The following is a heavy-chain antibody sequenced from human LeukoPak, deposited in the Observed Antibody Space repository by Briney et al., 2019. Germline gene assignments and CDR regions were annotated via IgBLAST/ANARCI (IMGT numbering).Heavy chain of an antibody. D-gene: IGHD6-19*01. V-gene: IGHV1-69*13. CDR3: ARPHAYSSRWYYLDY. CDR2: IIPSFGTA. J-gene: IGHJ4*02. CDR1: GCTFSSYA. Sequence: ASVKVSCKASGCTFSSYAISWVRQAPGQGLEGMGGIIPSFGTANYAQTVQGRVRITADESTSTAYMDLSSRRSEDSAVYYCARPHAYSSRWYYLDYWGQGTLVTVPS.